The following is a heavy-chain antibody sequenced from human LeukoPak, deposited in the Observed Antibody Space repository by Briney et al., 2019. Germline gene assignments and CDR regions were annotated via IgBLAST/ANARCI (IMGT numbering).Heavy chain of an antibody. D-gene: IGHD3-22*01. V-gene: IGHV3-23*01. J-gene: IGHJ4*02. Sequence: PGGSLRLSCAVSGITLSNYGMSWVRQAPGKGLEWVAGISDSGGRTNYADSVKGRFTISRDNRKSTLYLEMNSLRAEDTAVYFCAKRGVVIRVILVGFHKEAYYFDSWGQGALVTVSS. CDR3: AKRGVVIRVILVGFHKEAYYFDS. CDR2: ISDSGGRT. CDR1: GITLSNYG.